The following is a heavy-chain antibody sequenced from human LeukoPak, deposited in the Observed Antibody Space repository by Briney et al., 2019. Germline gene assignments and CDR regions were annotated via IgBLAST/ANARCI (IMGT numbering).Heavy chain of an antibody. CDR1: GGSISSYY. CDR2: IYYSGST. Sequence: SETLSLTCTVSGGSISSYYWSWIRQPPGKGLEWLGYIYYSGSTNYNPSLKGRVTISVDTSKNQFSLKLSSVTAADTAVYYCARTDTAMAYYYYGMDVWGQGTTVTVSS. V-gene: IGHV4-59*01. CDR3: ARTDTAMAYYYYGMDV. D-gene: IGHD5-18*01. J-gene: IGHJ6*02.